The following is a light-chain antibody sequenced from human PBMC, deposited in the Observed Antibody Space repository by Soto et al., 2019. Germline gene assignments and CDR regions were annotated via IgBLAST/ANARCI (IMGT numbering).Light chain of an antibody. CDR2: AAS. J-gene: IGKJ4*01. V-gene: IGKV1D-12*01. CDR1: QDIRIW. CDR3: QQAHSLPV. Sequence: DIQMTQSPSSVSASVGDRVTITCRASQDIRIWLAWYQQKPGKAPKFLIFAASNLRSGVPSRFSGSGSGAHFTRTINNLQPEDSATYYCQQAHSLPVFGGGTKVEI.